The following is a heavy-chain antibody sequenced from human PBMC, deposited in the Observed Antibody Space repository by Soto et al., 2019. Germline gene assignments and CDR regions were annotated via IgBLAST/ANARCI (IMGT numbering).Heavy chain of an antibody. V-gene: IGHV4-34*01. D-gene: IGHD4-17*01. CDR3: ASPDGEGGMDV. Sequence: PSETLSLTCAVYGGSFSGYYWSWIRQPPGKGLEWIGEINHSGSTNYNPSLKSRVTISVDTSKNQFSLKLSSVTAADTAVYYCASPDGEGGMDVWGQGTTVTVSS. J-gene: IGHJ6*02. CDR1: GGSFSGYY. CDR2: INHSGST.